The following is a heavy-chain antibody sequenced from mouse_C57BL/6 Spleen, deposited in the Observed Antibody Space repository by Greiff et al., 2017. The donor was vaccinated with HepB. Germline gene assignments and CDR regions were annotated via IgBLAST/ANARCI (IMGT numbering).Heavy chain of an antibody. CDR2: INPYNGGT. V-gene: IGHV1-19*01. D-gene: IGHD2-10*02. J-gene: IGHJ4*01. CDR3: ARGYGNYPYAMDY. CDR1: GYTFTDYY. Sequence: VQLKQSGPVLVKPGASVKMSCKASGYTFTDYYMNWVKQSHGKSLEWIGVINPYNGGTSYNQKFKGKATLTVDKSSSTAYMELNSLTSEDSAVYDCARGYGNYPYAMDYWGQGTSVTVSS.